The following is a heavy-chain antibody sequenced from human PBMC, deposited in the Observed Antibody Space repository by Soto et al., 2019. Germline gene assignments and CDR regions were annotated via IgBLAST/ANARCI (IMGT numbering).Heavy chain of an antibody. V-gene: IGHV3-23*01. CDR2: VTYSGDNT. CDR3: ARYIRGPTVFYFDF. J-gene: IGHJ4*02. D-gene: IGHD5-18*01. Sequence: PGGSLRLSCAASGFIFNSYAMTWVRQAPGKGLEWVSVVTYSGDNTYYADSVKGRFTVSRDNSKDTVDLQMNSLRAEDTAVYYCARYIRGPTVFYFDFWGPGVLVTVSS. CDR1: GFIFNSYA.